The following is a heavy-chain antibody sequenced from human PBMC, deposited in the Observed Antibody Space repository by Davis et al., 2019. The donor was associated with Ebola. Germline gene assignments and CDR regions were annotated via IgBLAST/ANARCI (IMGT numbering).Heavy chain of an antibody. J-gene: IGHJ5*02. V-gene: IGHV4-61*01. Sequence: MPSETLSLTCTVSGGSVSSGSYYWSWIRQPPGKGLEWIGYIYYSGSTNYNPSLKSRVTISVDTSKNQFSLKLSSVTASDKAVYYCAGRGFWSGYGGWFDPWGQGTLVTVSS. CDR3: AGRGFWSGYGGWFDP. CDR2: IYYSGST. D-gene: IGHD3-3*01. CDR1: GGSVSSGSYY.